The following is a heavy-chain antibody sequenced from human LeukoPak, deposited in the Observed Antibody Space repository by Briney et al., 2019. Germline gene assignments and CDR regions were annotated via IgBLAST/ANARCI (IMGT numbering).Heavy chain of an antibody. D-gene: IGHD3-10*01. Sequence: GGSLRLSCAVSGFTFSTHSMNWVRQAPGKGLEWVSYIISSSNTIYYADSVKGRFTTSRDNAKNSLYLQMNSLRAEDTAVYYCARAVGHGSGSPRMDVWGKGTTVTVSS. V-gene: IGHV3-48*01. CDR1: GFTFSTHS. CDR3: ARAVGHGSGSPRMDV. CDR2: IISSSNTI. J-gene: IGHJ6*04.